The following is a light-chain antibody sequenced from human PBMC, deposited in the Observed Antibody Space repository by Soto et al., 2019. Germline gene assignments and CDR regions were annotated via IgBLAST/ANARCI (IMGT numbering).Light chain of an antibody. V-gene: IGLV2-14*03. CDR2: DVN. CDR1: SSDIGAYNF. Sequence: QSALTQPASLSVSPGQSITISCTGTSSDIGAYNFVSWYQQHPGKAPKLMLYDVNIRPSGVSNRFSGSKSGNTASLTISGLQAEDEADYYCTSWTTSTTMIFGGGTKVTVL. CDR3: TSWTTSTTMI. J-gene: IGLJ2*01.